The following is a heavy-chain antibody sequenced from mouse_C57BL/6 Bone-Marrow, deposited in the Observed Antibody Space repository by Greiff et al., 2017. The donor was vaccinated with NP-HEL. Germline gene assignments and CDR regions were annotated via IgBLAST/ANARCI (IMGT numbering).Heavy chain of an antibody. V-gene: IGHV1-82*01. CDR1: GYAFSSSW. D-gene: IGHD1-1*01. CDR3: LITTVVFDY. CDR2: IYPGDGDT. J-gene: IGHJ2*01. Sequence: VHLVESGPELVKPGASVKISCKASGYAFSSSWMNWVKQRPGKGLEWIGRIYPGDGDTNYNGKFKGKATLTADKSSSTAYMQLSSLTSEDSAVYFCLITTVVFDYWGQGTTLTVSS.